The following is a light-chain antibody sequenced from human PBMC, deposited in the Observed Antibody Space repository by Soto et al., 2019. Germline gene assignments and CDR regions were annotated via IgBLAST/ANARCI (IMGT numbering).Light chain of an antibody. CDR1: SSDVGGYNY. V-gene: IGLV2-14*01. J-gene: IGLJ1*01. Sequence: QSALTQPASVSGSPGQSITISCTGTSSDVGGYNYVSWYQQHPGKAPKLMIYEVSNRPSGVSNRFSGSKSGNTASLTISGLQAQDEAAYYRSSYPHSSPKVLGSGTKFTGL. CDR3: SSYPHSSPKV. CDR2: EVS.